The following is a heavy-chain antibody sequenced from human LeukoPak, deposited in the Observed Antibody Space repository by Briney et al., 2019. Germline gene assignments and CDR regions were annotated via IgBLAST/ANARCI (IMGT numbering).Heavy chain of an antibody. CDR3: ASISMGAIYVIY. CDR1: GYTFTGYW. CDR2: INPDSDDT. Sequence: GASVKVSCRASGYTFTGYWMHWVRQAPGQGLEWMGWINPDSDDTKFAQKFQGRVTMTRDTSISTAYMELSRLRSDDTAVYYCASISMGAIYVIYWGQGTLVTVSS. V-gene: IGHV1-2*02. D-gene: IGHD1-26*01. J-gene: IGHJ4*02.